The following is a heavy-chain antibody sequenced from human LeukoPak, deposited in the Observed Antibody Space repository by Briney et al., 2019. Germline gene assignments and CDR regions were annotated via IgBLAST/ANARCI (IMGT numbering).Heavy chain of an antibody. CDR2: MYYSGST. Sequence: SETLSLTCTVSGGSISSYYWSWIRQPPGKGLEWIGYMYYSGSTNYNPSLKSRVTISVDTSKNQFSLKLSSVTAADTAVYYCARDARQGWFDPWGQGTLVTVSS. CDR3: ARDARQGWFDP. J-gene: IGHJ5*02. CDR1: GGSISSYY. V-gene: IGHV4-59*01.